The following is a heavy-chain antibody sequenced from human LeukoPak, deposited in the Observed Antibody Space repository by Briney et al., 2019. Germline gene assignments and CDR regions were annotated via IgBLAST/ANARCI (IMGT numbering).Heavy chain of an antibody. CDR1: GYSFTSYW. J-gene: IGHJ4*02. V-gene: IGHV5-51*01. Sequence: GESLKISCKGSGYSFTSYWIGWVRQMPGKGLEWMGIIYPGDSDTRYSPSFQGQVTISADKSISSVYLQWSSLKASDSAVYYCVRQVSSYSSGYDWGQGTLVTVSS. CDR3: VRQVSSYSSGYD. D-gene: IGHD6-19*01. CDR2: IYPGDSDT.